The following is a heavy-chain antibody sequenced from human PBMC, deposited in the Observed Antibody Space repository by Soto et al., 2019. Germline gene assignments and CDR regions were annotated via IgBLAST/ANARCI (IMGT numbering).Heavy chain of an antibody. Sequence: QVPLVQSGAEVKKPGSSVKVSCKASGGTLSSFAFTWVRQARGQGLEWMGRIIPIFGTANYAPQFQGRVTITADESTGTVYMDLRSLRSEETAMYYCATDTSMFRGRIADTPWFDACGQGTLVTVSS. J-gene: IGHJ5*02. CDR1: GGTLSSFA. D-gene: IGHD3-10*01. V-gene: IGHV1-69*18. CDR2: IIPIFGTA. CDR3: ATDTSMFRGRIADTPWFDA.